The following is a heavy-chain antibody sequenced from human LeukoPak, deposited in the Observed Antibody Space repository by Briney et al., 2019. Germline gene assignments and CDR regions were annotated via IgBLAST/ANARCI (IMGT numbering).Heavy chain of an antibody. J-gene: IGHJ6*02. V-gene: IGHV3-30*04. D-gene: IGHD6-13*01. Sequence: GRSLRLSCAASGFTFSSYAMHWVRQAPGKGLEWVAVMSYDGSDKYYADSVEGRFTISRDNSKNTLSLQMNSLRAEDTAVYYCARSLIGYSSSWYRRYYGMDVWGQGTTVTVSS. CDR1: GFTFSSYA. CDR3: ARSLIGYSSSWYRRYYGMDV. CDR2: MSYDGSDK.